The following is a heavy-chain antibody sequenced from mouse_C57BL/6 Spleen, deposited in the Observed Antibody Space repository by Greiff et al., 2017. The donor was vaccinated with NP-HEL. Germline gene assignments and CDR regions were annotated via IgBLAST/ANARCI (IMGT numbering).Heavy chain of an antibody. CDR2: INPNNGGT. Sequence: VQLQQSGPELVKPGASVKISCKASGYTFTDYSMNWVKQSHGKSLEWIGDINPNNGGTSYNQKFKGKATLTVDKSSSTAYMELRSLTSEDSAVYYCFNSHFDYWGQGTTLTVSS. J-gene: IGHJ2*01. CDR1: GYTFTDYS. D-gene: IGHD4-1*02. V-gene: IGHV1-26*01. CDR3: FNSHFDY.